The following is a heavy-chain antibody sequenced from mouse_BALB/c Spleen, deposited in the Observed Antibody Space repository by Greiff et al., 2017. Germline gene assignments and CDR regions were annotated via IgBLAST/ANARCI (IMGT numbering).Heavy chain of an antibody. V-gene: IGHV5-12-1*01. CDR1: GFAFSSYD. Sequence: EVKLMESGGGLVKPGGSLKLSCAASGFAFSSYDMWVRQTPEKRLEWVAYISSGGGSTYYPDTVKGRFTISRDNAKNTLYLQMSSLKSEDTAMYYCARRDYGNYRGYYAMDYWGQGTSVTVSS. CDR3: ARRDYGNYRGYYAMDY. J-gene: IGHJ4*01. CDR2: ISSGGGST. D-gene: IGHD2-1*01.